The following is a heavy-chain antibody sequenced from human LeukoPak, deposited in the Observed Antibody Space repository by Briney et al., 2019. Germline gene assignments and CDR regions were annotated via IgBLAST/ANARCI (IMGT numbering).Heavy chain of an antibody. CDR3: ARVYQGVAIFDGIDY. CDR2: IYYSGST. D-gene: IGHD3-3*01. CDR1: GGSFSGHY. J-gene: IGHJ4*02. Sequence: PSETLSLTCAVYGGSFSGHYWSWIRQPPGKGLEWIGYIYYSGSTNYNPSLKSRVTISVDTSKNQFSLKLSSVTAADTAVYYCARVYQGVAIFDGIDYWGQGTLVTVSS. V-gene: IGHV4-59*11.